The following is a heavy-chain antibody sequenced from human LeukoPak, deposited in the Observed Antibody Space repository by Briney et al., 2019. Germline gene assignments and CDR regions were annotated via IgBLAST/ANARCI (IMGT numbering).Heavy chain of an antibody. V-gene: IGHV4-39*01. CDR3: ARFLVPGWFDP. CDR1: GDSIISSNYY. CDR2: IYYSGST. J-gene: IGHJ5*02. Sequence: SETLSLTCTVSGDSIISSNYYWVWIRQPPGKGLEWIGTIYYSGSTFYSPSLKSRITISVDTSKNQFSLKLSSVTAADTAVYYCARFLVPGWFDPWGQGTLVTVSS. D-gene: IGHD2-2*01.